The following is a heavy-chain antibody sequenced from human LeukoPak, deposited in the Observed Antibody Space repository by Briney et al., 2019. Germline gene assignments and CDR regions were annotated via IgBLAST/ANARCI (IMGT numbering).Heavy chain of an antibody. Sequence: GASVKVSCKASGYTFTGYYMHWVRQAPGQGLEWMGRINPNSGGTNYAQKFQGRVTMTRDTSISTAYMELSRLRSDDTAVYYCAAPGYCSGGSCYPNWFDPWGQGTLVTVS. V-gene: IGHV1-2*06. CDR3: AAPGYCSGGSCYPNWFDP. D-gene: IGHD2-15*01. CDR2: INPNSGGT. J-gene: IGHJ5*02. CDR1: GYTFTGYY.